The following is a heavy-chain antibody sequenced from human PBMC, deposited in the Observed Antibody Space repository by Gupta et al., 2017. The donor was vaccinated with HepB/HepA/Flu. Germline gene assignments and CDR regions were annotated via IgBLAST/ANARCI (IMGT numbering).Heavy chain of an antibody. CDR2: INPGGIA. D-gene: IGHD1/OR15-1a*01. CDR3: ARGPLTGTTRQFDD. CDR1: GGSFSGNY. V-gene: IGHV4-34*01. J-gene: IGHJ4*02. Sequence: QVQLQQRGAGLLKPSETLSLICAVYGGSFSGNYWSWVRQSPEKGLEWIGEINPGGIAKYNPSLKSRVTMSRDTSKNHLSLKLSSVTAADTAVYYCARGPLTGTTRQFDDWGQGTQVTVSS.